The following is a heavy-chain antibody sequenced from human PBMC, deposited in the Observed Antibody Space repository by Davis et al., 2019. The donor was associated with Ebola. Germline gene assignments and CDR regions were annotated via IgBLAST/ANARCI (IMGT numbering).Heavy chain of an antibody. V-gene: IGHV3-48*02. CDR2: ISGSSRTI. J-gene: IGHJ4*02. CDR1: GFTFSGSA. Sequence: GGSLRLSCAASGFTFSGSAMHWVRQAPGKGLEWVSYISGSSRTIYYADAVKGRFTISRDNAKNSLYLQMNSLRDEDTAVYYCAGERQEGWTGVTVAAPFDYWGQGTLVTVSS. D-gene: IGHD6-19*01. CDR3: AGERQEGWTGVTVAAPFDY.